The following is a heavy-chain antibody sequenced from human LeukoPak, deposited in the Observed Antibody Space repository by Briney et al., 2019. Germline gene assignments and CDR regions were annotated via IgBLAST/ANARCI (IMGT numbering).Heavy chain of an antibody. CDR2: ISYDGSNK. Sequence: GGSLRLSCAASGFTFSSYAMHWVRQAPGKGLEWVAVISYDGSNKYYADSVKGRFTISRDNSKNTLYLQMNSLRAEDTAVYYCAKESPLLRFLEWSHDAFDIWGQGTMVTVSS. D-gene: IGHD3-3*01. V-gene: IGHV3-30*04. CDR1: GFTFSSYA. CDR3: AKESPLLRFLEWSHDAFDI. J-gene: IGHJ3*02.